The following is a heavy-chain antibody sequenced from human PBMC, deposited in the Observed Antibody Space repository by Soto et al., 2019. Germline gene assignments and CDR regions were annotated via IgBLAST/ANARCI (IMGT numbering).Heavy chain of an antibody. D-gene: IGHD5-18*01. CDR3: ARGYTAMVPNYGMDV. V-gene: IGHV1-2*04. Sequence: ASVKVSCKASGYTFTGYYMHWVRQAPGQGLEWMGWINPNSGGTNYAQKFQGWVTMTRDTSISTAYMELSRLRSDDTAVYYCARGYTAMVPNYGMDVWGQGTTVTVS. J-gene: IGHJ6*02. CDR2: INPNSGGT. CDR1: GYTFTGYY.